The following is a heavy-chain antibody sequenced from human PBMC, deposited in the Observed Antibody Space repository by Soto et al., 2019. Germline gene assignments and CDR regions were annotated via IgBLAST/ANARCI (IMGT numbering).Heavy chain of an antibody. Sequence: XGSLRRSCAGSGFTFSNYALSWVRQAPGKGLAWVSAISGSGGSTYYADSVKGRFTISRDNSKNTLYLQMNSLRAEDTALYYCAKVPVGATGRFDYWGQGSLVTVSS. CDR2: ISGSGGST. D-gene: IGHD1-26*01. CDR1: GFTFSNYA. J-gene: IGHJ4*02. V-gene: IGHV3-23*01. CDR3: AKVPVGATGRFDY.